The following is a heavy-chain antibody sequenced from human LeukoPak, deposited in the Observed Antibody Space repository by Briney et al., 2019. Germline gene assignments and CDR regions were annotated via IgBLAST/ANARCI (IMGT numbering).Heavy chain of an antibody. CDR1: GGSISSSSYY. V-gene: IGHV4-39*07. J-gene: IGHJ4*02. Sequence: SETLSLTCTVSGGSISSSSYYWGWIRQPPGKGLEWIGSIYYSGSTYYNPSLKSRVTISVDTSKNQFSLKLSSVTAADTAVYYCARDPGGIAEDPFDYWGQGTLVTVSS. D-gene: IGHD6-13*01. CDR2: IYYSGST. CDR3: ARDPGGIAEDPFDY.